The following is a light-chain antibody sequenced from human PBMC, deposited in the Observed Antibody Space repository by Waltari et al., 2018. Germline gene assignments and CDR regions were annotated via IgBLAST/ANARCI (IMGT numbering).Light chain of an antibody. CDR2: GTS. V-gene: IGKV3-20*01. J-gene: IGKJ1*01. CDR3: HQYGDSPGT. Sequence: EIVLTQSPATLSLSPGDRATLSCRASQSVTRGFLAWYQQNPGQAPRLLIYGTSTRATGIPDRFRGSGSGTDFTLTVSRLEPEDFAVYFCHQYGDSPGTFGQGTKVEIK. CDR1: QSVTRGF.